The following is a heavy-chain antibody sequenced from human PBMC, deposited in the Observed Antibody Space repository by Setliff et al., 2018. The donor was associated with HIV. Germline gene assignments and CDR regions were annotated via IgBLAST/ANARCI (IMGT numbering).Heavy chain of an antibody. Sequence: SVKVSCKASGGTFSSYAISWVRHAPGQGLEWMGGIIPIFGTANYAQKFQSRVTITTDESTSTAYMELSSLRSEDTAVYYCARTVNDYGDYYFDYWGQGTLVTVSS. V-gene: IGHV1-69*05. J-gene: IGHJ4*02. CDR3: ARTVNDYGDYYFDY. CDR1: GGTFSSYA. CDR2: IIPIFGTA. D-gene: IGHD4-17*01.